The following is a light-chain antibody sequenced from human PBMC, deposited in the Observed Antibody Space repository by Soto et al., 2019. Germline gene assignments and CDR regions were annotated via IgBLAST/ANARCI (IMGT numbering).Light chain of an antibody. J-gene: IGKJ4*01. CDR1: QSVSSY. CDR2: DAS. CDR3: QQRSNWLT. Sequence: EIVLIQAAATLSLSTGERATLSCRASQSVSSYLAWYQQKPGQAPRLLIYDASNRATGIPARFSGSGSGTDFTLTISSLEPEDFAVYYCQQRSNWLTFGGGTKVDIK. V-gene: IGKV3-11*01.